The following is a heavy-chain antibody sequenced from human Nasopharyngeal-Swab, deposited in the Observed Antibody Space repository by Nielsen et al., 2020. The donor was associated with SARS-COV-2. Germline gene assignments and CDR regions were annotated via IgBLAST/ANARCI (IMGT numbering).Heavy chain of an antibody. Sequence: SCTVSGGSISSGGYYWSWIRQHPGKGLEWIGYIYYSGSTYYNPSLKSRVTISVDTSKNQFSLKLSSVTAADTAVYYCARDNYGSGSYLSYGMDVWGQGTTVTVSS. D-gene: IGHD3-10*01. CDR2: IYYSGST. CDR1: GGSISSGGYY. V-gene: IGHV4-31*02. CDR3: ARDNYGSGSYLSYGMDV. J-gene: IGHJ6*02.